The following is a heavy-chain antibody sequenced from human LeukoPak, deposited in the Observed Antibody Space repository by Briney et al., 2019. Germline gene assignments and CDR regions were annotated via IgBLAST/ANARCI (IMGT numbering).Heavy chain of an antibody. CDR3: VRGTGY. CDR1: GFTFSTYV. V-gene: IGHV3-64D*06. Sequence: GGSLRLSCSVSGFTFSTYVMHWVRQAPGKGLEYVPAISSNGDNTYYADSVKGRFTISRDNSKNTLYLQMSSLRADDTAVYYCVRGTGYWGQGTLVTVSS. CDR2: ISSNGDNT. J-gene: IGHJ4*02.